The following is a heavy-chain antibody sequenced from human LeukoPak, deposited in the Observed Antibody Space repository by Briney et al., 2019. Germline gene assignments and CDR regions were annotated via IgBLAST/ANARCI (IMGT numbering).Heavy chain of an antibody. Sequence: GGSLRLSCAASGFTSSNYGMHWVRQAPGKGLEWVAVISYDGSNKYYADSVKGRFSISRDNSKNTLYLQMNSLRAEDTAVYYCATSWGPDTSAFRWGRDGMDVWGQGTTVIVS. CDR2: ISYDGSNK. D-gene: IGHD3-16*01. CDR3: ATSWGPDTSAFRWGRDGMDV. V-gene: IGHV3-30*03. J-gene: IGHJ6*02. CDR1: GFTSSNYG.